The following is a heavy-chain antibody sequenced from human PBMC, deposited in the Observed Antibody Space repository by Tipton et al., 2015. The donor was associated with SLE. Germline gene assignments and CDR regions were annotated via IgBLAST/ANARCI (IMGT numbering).Heavy chain of an antibody. V-gene: IGHV1-18*01. D-gene: IGHD6-13*01. CDR3: ARGGPGYSSRGYEAFDI. J-gene: IGHJ3*02. CDR2: ISAYNGNT. Sequence: QSGPEVKKPGASVKVSCKASGYTFTSYGISWVRQAPGQGLEWMGWISAYNGNTNYAQKLQGRVTMTTDTSTSTAYMKLRSLRSDDTAVYYCARGGPGYSSRGYEAFDIWGQGTMVTISS. CDR1: GYTFTSYG.